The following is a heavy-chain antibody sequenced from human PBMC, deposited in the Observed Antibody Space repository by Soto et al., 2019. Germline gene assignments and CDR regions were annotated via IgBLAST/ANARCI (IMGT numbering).Heavy chain of an antibody. Sequence: ASVKFSCTASGYTFTNYYMHWVRQAPGQGLEWMGWINPNTGGTNYAQKFQGRVTVTRDTSITTAFMDLSRLRSDDTAIYYCARDSHYDILTGYSRNAFDIWGQGTMVTVS. D-gene: IGHD3-9*01. V-gene: IGHV1-2*02. J-gene: IGHJ3*02. CDR3: ARDSHYDILTGYSRNAFDI. CDR2: INPNTGGT. CDR1: GYTFTNYY.